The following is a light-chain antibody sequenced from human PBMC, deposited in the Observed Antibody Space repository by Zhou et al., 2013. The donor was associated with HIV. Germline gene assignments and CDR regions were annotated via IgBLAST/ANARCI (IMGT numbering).Light chain of an antibody. CDR3: QQYNSYPYT. J-gene: IGKJ2*01. Sequence: DIQMTQSPSTLSASVGDRVTITCRASQSISSWLAWYQQKPGKAPKLLIYKASSLESGVPSRFSGSGSGTEFTLTISSLQPDDFATYYCQQYNSYPYTFGPGDRSWRSN. CDR2: KAS. CDR1: QSISSW. V-gene: IGKV1-5*03.